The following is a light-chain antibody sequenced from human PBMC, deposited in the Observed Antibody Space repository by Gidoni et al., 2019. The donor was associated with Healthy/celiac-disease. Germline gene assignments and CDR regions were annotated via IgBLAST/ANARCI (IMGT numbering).Light chain of an antibody. CDR2: DAS. CDR3: QHYDNLPPLT. J-gene: IGKJ4*01. Sequence: DIQMTQSPSSLSASVGDRVTITCQASYDIRNYLNWYQQKPGRAPKLLIYDASNLQTGVPSRFSGSGSGTYFTFTIRSLQPEDIATYYCQHYDNLPPLTFGGXTEVEIK. CDR1: YDIRNY. V-gene: IGKV1-33*01.